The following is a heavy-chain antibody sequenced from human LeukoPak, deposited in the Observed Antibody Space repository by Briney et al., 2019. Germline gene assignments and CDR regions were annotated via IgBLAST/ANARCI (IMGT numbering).Heavy chain of an antibody. CDR1: GYTFTSYG. CDR2: ISAYNGNT. D-gene: IGHD6-19*01. CDR3: AGDPKYSSGWILSGPFDY. Sequence: ASVKVSCKASGYTFTSYGISWVRQAPGQGLEWMGWISAYNGNTNYAQKLQGRVTMTTDTSTSTAYMELRSLRSDDTAVYYCAGDPKYSSGWILSGPFDYWGQGTLVTVSS. J-gene: IGHJ4*02. V-gene: IGHV1-18*01.